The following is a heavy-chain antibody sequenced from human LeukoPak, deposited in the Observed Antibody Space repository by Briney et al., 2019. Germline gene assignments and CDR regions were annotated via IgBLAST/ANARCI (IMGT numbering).Heavy chain of an antibody. CDR2: ISSSSSYI. V-gene: IGHV3-21*01. CDR3: ARDPSGCKAFDI. Sequence: GGSLRLSCAASGFTFSSCSMNWVRQAPGKGLEWVSSISSSSSYISYADSVKGRFTISRDNAKNSLYLQMNSLRAEDTAVYYCARDPSGCKAFDIWGQGTMVTVSS. CDR1: GFTFSSCS. J-gene: IGHJ3*02. D-gene: IGHD6-19*01.